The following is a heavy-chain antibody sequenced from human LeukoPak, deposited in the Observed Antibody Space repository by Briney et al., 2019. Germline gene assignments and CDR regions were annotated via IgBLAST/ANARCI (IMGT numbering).Heavy chain of an antibody. Sequence: GGSLRLSCAASGFTFSSYAMSWVRQPPGKGLEWVSGISWNSGSIDYADSVKGRFTISRDNAKNSLYLQMNSLRVEDTAFYYCAKDNRRHYTSGPNPDSLHWGQGALVTVSS. J-gene: IGHJ4*02. CDR2: ISWNSGSI. CDR1: GFTFSSYA. V-gene: IGHV3-9*01. D-gene: IGHD6-19*01. CDR3: AKDNRRHYTSGPNPDSLH.